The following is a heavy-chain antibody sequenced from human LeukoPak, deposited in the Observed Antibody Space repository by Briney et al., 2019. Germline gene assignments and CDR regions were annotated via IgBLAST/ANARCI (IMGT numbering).Heavy chain of an antibody. D-gene: IGHD4-17*01. Sequence: PGGSLRLSCAASGYTFRGYAMSWVRQAPGKGLEWVSAISGSGGSTYYADSAKGRFTISRDNSENTVSLQMYSLRAEDTAVYYCARGNYGNFDYLGQGTLVTVSS. CDR3: ARGNYGNFDY. J-gene: IGHJ4*02. V-gene: IGHV3-23*01. CDR1: GYTFRGYA. CDR2: ISGSGGST.